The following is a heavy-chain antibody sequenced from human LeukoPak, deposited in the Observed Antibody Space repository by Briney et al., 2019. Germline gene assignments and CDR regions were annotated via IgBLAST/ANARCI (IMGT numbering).Heavy chain of an antibody. CDR1: GGSISSGGYY. CDR2: IYHSGST. D-gene: IGHD3-22*01. Sequence: PSQTLSLTCTVSGGSISSGGYYWSWIRQPPGKGLEWIGYIYHSGSTYYNPSLKSRVTISVDRSKNQFSLKLSSVTAADTAVYYCASTNPMIVAYYFDYWGQGTLVTVSS. J-gene: IGHJ4*02. V-gene: IGHV4-30-2*01. CDR3: ASTNPMIVAYYFDY.